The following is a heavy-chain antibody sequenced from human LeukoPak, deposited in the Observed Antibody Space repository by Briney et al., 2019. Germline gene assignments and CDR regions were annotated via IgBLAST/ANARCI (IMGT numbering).Heavy chain of an antibody. Sequence: SETLSLTCTVSGGSISSYYWSWIRQPPGKGLEWIGYIYYSGSTNYNPSLKSRVTISVDTSKNQFSLKLSSVTAADTAVYYCARLAGDGASDYWGQGTLVTVSS. D-gene: IGHD6-19*01. CDR3: ARLAGDGASDY. CDR2: IYYSGST. J-gene: IGHJ4*02. V-gene: IGHV4-59*01. CDR1: GGSISSYY.